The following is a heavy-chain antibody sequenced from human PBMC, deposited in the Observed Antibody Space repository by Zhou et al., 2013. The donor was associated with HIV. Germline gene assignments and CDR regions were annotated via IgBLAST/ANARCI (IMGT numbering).Heavy chain of an antibody. CDR2: INPNSGGT. D-gene: IGHD6-13*01. CDR1: QYTFTDYY. J-gene: IGHJ3*02. Sequence: QVQLVQSGPELKKPRASVKVSCKASQYTFTDYYMHWVRQAPGQGLEWMGWINPNSGGTNYAQKFQGRVTMTRDTSISTAYMELSRLRSDDTAVYYCARDLWPIAAAGPGAFDIWGQGTMVTVSS. V-gene: IGHV1-2*02. CDR3: ARDLWPIAAAGPGAFDI.